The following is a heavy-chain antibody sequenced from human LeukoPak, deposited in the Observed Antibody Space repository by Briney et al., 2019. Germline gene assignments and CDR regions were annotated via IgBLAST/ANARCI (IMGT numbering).Heavy chain of an antibody. J-gene: IGHJ4*02. Sequence: GGSLRLSCAASGFTFSSYWMHWVRQAPGKGLVWVSRINSDGSSTSYADSVKGRFTIPRDNSKNTLYLQMNSLRAEDTAVYYCAKDKGYSSSWSGEDYFDYWGQGTLVTVSS. CDR3: AKDKGYSSSWSGEDYFDY. V-gene: IGHV3-74*01. CDR2: INSDGSST. D-gene: IGHD6-13*01. CDR1: GFTFSSYW.